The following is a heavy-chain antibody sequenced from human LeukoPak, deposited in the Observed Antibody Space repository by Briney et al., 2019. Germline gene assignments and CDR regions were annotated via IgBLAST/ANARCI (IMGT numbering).Heavy chain of an antibody. CDR2: ISASGGST. V-gene: IGHV3-23*01. J-gene: IGHJ6*03. CDR1: GFTLSSYA. D-gene: IGHD3-10*01. Sequence: PGGSLRLSCAASGFTLSSYAMSWVRQAPGKGLEWVSGISASGGSTNYADSVKGRFTISRDNSKNTVYLQMNSLRAEDTAVYYCAKVMKGSERLTMVRGVIIKPAGPYYMDVWGKGTTVTVSS. CDR3: AKVMKGSERLTMVRGVIIKPAGPYYMDV.